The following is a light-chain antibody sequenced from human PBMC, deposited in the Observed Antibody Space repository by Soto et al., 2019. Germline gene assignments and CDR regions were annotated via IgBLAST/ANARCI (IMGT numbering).Light chain of an antibody. Sequence: GDNAPLPCRSSQIFTISYLAWYQQKPGQAPRLLIYGASSRATGIPDRFSGSGSGTDFTLTISRLEPEDFAVYYCQQYGPSQWTFGHGTKVDIK. CDR3: QQYGPSQWT. J-gene: IGKJ1*01. V-gene: IGKV3-20*01. CDR2: GAS. CDR1: QIFTISY.